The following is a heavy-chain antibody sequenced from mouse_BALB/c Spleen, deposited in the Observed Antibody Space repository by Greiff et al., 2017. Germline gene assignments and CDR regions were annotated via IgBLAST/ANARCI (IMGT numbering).Heavy chain of an antibody. CDR3: AILRLRFDY. D-gene: IGHD1-2*01. CDR2: INPSSGYT. J-gene: IGHJ2*01. Sequence: VKLVESAAELARPGASVKMSCKASGYTFTSYTMHWVKQRPGQGLEWIGYINPSSGYTEYNQKFKDKTTLTADKSSSTAYMQLSSLTSEDSAVYYCAILRLRFDYWGQGTTLTVSS. CDR1: GYTFTSYT. V-gene: IGHV1-4*02.